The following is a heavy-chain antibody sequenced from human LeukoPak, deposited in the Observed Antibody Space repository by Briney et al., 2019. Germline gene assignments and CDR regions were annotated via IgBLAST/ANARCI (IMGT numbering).Heavy chain of an antibody. Sequence: SVKVSRKASGFTFTSSAVQWVRQARGQRLEWIGWIVVGSGNTNYAQKFQERVTITRDMSTSTAYMELSSLRSEDTAVYYCAAGIRIAAAGTDDAFDIWGQGTMVTVSS. D-gene: IGHD6-13*01. CDR2: IVVGSGNT. V-gene: IGHV1-58*01. J-gene: IGHJ3*02. CDR1: GFTFTSSA. CDR3: AAGIRIAAAGTDDAFDI.